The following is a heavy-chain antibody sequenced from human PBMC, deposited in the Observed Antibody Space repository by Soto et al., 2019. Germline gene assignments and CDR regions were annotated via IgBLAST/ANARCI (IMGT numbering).Heavy chain of an antibody. J-gene: IGHJ4*02. V-gene: IGHV3-21*01. CDR3: ARLTGSTRSRYD. CDR2: ISGSSDYM. Sequence: SLRLSCAASGFTFSSYSMNWVRQAPGKGLEWVSSISGSSDYMYYADSMKGRFTISRDNAKNSLYLQMNSLRGEDTAVYYCARLTGSTRSRYDWGQGTLVTVSS. D-gene: IGHD1-7*01. CDR1: GFTFSSYS.